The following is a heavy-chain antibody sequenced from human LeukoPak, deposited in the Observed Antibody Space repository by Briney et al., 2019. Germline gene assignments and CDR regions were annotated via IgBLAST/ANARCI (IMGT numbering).Heavy chain of an antibody. Sequence: GGSLRLSCAASGFTFGSYGMSWVRQAPGKGLEWVSFITPNADRASYADSVKGRFTISRDNPRNTLYMQMNSLRDEDTAVYYCAKEARPGWGQGTMVTVSS. J-gene: IGHJ3*01. D-gene: IGHD6-6*01. CDR3: AKEARPG. V-gene: IGHV3-23*01. CDR1: GFTFGSYG. CDR2: ITPNADRA.